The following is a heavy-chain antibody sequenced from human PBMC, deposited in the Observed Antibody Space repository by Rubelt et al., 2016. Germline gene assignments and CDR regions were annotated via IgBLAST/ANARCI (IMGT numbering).Heavy chain of an antibody. Sequence: VQLVESGGGLVQPGGSLRLSCAASGFAFRIYWMHWVRQAPGEGLVWVSRINSDGSITNYADSVKGRFTISRDNAKNTLYLQMTSRRADETVLYYWVRAPGTTVRFGFNPWGQGTLVTVSS. J-gene: IGHJ5*02. CDR3: VRAPGTTVRFGFNP. CDR1: GFAFRIYW. CDR2: INSDGSIT. D-gene: IGHD1-7*01. V-gene: IGHV3-74*02.